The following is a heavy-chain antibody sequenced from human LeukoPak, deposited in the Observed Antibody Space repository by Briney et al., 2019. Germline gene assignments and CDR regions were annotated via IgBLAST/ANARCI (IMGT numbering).Heavy chain of an antibody. CDR1: GFTFSSYA. J-gene: IGHJ4*02. CDR3: VKVAVQTQVVPAAIFFDY. D-gene: IGHD2-2*01. CDR2: ISGSGGST. Sequence: SGGSLRLSCAASGFTFSSYAMSWVRQAPGKGLEWVSAISGSGGSTYYADSVKGRFTISRDNSKDTLYLQMNSLSAEDTAVYYCVKVAVQTQVVPAAIFFDYWGQGTLVTVSS. V-gene: IGHV3-23*01.